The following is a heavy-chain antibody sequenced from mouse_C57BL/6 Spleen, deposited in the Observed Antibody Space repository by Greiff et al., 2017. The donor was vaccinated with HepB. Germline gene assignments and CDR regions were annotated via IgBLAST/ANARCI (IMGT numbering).Heavy chain of an antibody. Sequence: QVQLQQSGAELVKPGASVKISCKASGYAFSSYWMNWVKQRPGKGLEWIGQIYPGDGDTNYNGKFKGKATLTADKSSSTAYMQLSSLTSEDSAVYFCARRAIYGNYGYYAMDYWGQGTSVTVSS. CDR2: IYPGDGDT. D-gene: IGHD2-1*01. V-gene: IGHV1-80*01. CDR1: GYAFSSYW. CDR3: ARRAIYGNYGYYAMDY. J-gene: IGHJ4*01.